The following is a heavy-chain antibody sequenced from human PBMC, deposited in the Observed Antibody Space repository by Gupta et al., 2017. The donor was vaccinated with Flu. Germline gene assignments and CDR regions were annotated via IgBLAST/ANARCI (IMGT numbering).Heavy chain of an antibody. CDR2: IKSKTDGGTT. CDR3: GSELLVGGIFDY. Sequence: EVQLVESGGGLVKPGGSLRLSCAASGFTFSNVWLSWVRQATGEGLEWVGRIKSKTDGGTTDYAAPVKGRFTISRDDSKNTLYLQMNSLKTEDTAVYYCGSELLVGGIFDYWGQGTLDTVSS. V-gene: IGHV3-15*01. D-gene: IGHD1-26*01. J-gene: IGHJ4*02. CDR1: GFTFSNVW.